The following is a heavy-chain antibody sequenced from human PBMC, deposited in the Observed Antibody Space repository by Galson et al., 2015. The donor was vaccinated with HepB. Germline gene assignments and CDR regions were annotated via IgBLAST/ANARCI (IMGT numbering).Heavy chain of an antibody. CDR1: GYTFTSYA. V-gene: IGHV1-3*01. CDR2: INAGNGNT. D-gene: IGHD7-27*01. Sequence: SVKVSCKASGYTFTSYAMHWVRQAPGQRLEWMGWINAGNGNTKYSQKFQGRVTITRDTSASTAYMELSSLRSEDTAVYYCARATGGRYYFDYWGQGTLVTVSS. J-gene: IGHJ4*02. CDR3: ARATGGRYYFDY.